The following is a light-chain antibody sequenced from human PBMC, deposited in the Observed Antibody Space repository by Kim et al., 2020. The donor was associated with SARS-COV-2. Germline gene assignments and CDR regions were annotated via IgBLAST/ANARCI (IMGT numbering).Light chain of an antibody. CDR2: QDS. CDR3: QAWDSSIVV. CDR1: KLGDKY. V-gene: IGLV3-1*01. Sequence: VSPGQTASITCSGNKLGDKYACWYQQKPGQSPVLVIYQDSKRPSGIPERFSGSNSGNTATLTISGTQAMDEADYYGQAWDSSIVVFGGGTQLTVL. J-gene: IGLJ2*01.